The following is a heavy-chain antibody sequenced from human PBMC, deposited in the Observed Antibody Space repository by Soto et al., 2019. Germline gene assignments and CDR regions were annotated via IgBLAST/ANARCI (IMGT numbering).Heavy chain of an antibody. D-gene: IGHD3-22*01. CDR3: AKGGPVTWDSSGYYFYY. CDR2: ISGSAGST. Sequence: EVQLLESGGGLVQPGGSLRLSCAASACTFSSSAMSWVRQAPEKGLEWVSAISGSAGSTYYADSVKGRFTISRANSKNTVYLQMTSLRADDTAVYYWAKGGPVTWDSSGYYFYYWCQGTPVTGSS. V-gene: IGHV3-23*01. CDR1: ACTFSSSA. J-gene: IGHJ4*02.